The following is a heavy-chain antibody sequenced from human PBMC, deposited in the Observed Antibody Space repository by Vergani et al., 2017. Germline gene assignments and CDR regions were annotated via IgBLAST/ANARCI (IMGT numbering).Heavy chain of an antibody. V-gene: IGHV3-11*05. CDR1: GFTFSDYY. D-gene: IGHD3-9*01. CDR2: ISSSSSYT. J-gene: IGHJ4*02. CDR3: ASSLGSRPDILTGYYYY. Sequence: QVQLVESGGGLVKPGGSLRLSCAASGFTFSDYYMSWIRPAPGKGLEWVSYISSSSSYTNYADSVKGRFTISRDNAKNSLYLQMNSLRAEDTAVYYCASSLGSRPDILTGYYYYWGQGTLVTVSS.